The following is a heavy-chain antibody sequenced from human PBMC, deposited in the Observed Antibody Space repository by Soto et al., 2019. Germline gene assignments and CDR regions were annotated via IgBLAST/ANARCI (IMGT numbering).Heavy chain of an antibody. D-gene: IGHD5-18*01. Sequence: PAGTLTLTCAASGFTFSDYWMSWVRLSPGKGLEWVARINHGGSDIRYVASVKGGITMSSDNDNHSLYLQMSSLGAEDTAMYYCSRDRDVYGYGGFDIWGQGTMVTVSS. CDR3: SRDRDVYGYGGFDI. CDR1: GFTFSDYW. CDR2: INHGGSDI. J-gene: IGHJ3*02. V-gene: IGHV3-7*03.